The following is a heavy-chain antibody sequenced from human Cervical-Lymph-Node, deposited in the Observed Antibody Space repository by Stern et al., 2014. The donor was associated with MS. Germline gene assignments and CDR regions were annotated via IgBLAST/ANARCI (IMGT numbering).Heavy chain of an antibody. V-gene: IGHV1-69*01. CDR3: TRDQGGIAAD. CDR2: INPLLGTL. D-gene: IGHD6-13*01. Sequence: VQLVESGAEVKKPGSSVKVSCKSSGDNFISTISWVRQDPGQGLEWMGGINPLLGTLNYVQKFQGRVTTTADVSTTTVYMELSNLIPEDTAVYFCTRDQGGIAADWGQGTLVTVSS. CDR1: GDNFIST. J-gene: IGHJ4*02.